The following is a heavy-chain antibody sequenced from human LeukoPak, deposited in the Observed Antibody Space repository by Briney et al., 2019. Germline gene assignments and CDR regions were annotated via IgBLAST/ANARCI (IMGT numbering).Heavy chain of an antibody. CDR3: ARQPGTTVTSDNWFDP. Sequence: ASVKVSCKASGYTFTSYGISWVRQAPGQGLEWMGWISAYNGNTNYAQKLQGRVTMTTDPSPSTASLELRSLGSDNTAVYYCARQPGTTVTSDNWFDPWGQGTLVTASS. J-gene: IGHJ5*02. CDR2: ISAYNGNT. V-gene: IGHV1-18*01. D-gene: IGHD4-11*01. CDR1: GYTFTSYG.